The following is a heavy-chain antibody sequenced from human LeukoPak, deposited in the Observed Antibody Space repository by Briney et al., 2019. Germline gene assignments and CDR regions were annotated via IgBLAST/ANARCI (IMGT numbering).Heavy chain of an antibody. CDR3: AKRDWPENAFDV. V-gene: IGHV3-30*18. CDR2: VSYDGSNK. Sequence: PGGSLRLSCAASGFTFGSYGMHWVRQAPGKGLEWVAVVSYDGSNKYYADSVKGRFTISRDNSKNTLSLQMNSLRTEDTAVYYCAKRDWPENAFDVWGQGTMVTDSS. J-gene: IGHJ3*01. D-gene: IGHD2-21*01. CDR1: GFTFGSYG.